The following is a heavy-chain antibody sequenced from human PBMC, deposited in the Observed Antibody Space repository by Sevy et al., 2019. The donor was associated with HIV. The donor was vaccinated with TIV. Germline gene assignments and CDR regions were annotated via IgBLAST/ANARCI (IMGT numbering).Heavy chain of an antibody. CDR1: GFTFSSYS. CDR2: ISSSSSTI. V-gene: IGHV3-48*01. Sequence: GGSLRLSSAASGFTFSSYSMIWVRQAPGKGLEWVSYISSSSSTIYYADSVKGRFTISRDNAKNSLYLQMNSLRAEDTAVYYCARGLPKKSEYYDFWSGWRDYGMDVWGQGTMVTVSS. D-gene: IGHD3-3*01. CDR3: ARGLPKKSEYYDFWSGWRDYGMDV. J-gene: IGHJ6*02.